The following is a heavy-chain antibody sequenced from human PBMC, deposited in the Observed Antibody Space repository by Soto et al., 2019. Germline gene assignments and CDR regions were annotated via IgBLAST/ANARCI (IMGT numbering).Heavy chain of an antibody. CDR2: INPSGGST. CDR3: ARALPRIATSREGDY. V-gene: IGHV1-46*01. CDR1: GYTITSYY. Sequence: GASAQVSFKSSGYTITSYYMHLMRQENGQGLEWMGIINPSGGSTSYAQKFQGRVTMTGDTSTNTVYMELSSLRSEDTAVYYCARALPRIATSREGDYWGQGTLVTVSS. J-gene: IGHJ4*02. D-gene: IGHD6-13*01.